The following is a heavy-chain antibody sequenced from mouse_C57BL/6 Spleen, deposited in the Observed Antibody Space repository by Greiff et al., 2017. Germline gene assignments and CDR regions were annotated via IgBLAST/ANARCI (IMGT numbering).Heavy chain of an antibody. D-gene: IGHD1-1*01. J-gene: IGHJ1*03. V-gene: IGHV1-64*01. Sequence: QVQLQQPGAELVKPGASVKLSCKASGYTFTSYWMHWVKQRPGQGLEWIGMIHPNSGSTNYNEKFKSKATLTVDKSSSTAYMQLSRLTSEDSAVYYCARSAYGSSRGYFDVWGTGTTGTVSS. CDR2: IHPNSGST. CDR1: GYTFTSYW. CDR3: ARSAYGSSRGYFDV.